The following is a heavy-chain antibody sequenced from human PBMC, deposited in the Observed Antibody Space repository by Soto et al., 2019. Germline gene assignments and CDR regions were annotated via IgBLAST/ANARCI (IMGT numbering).Heavy chain of an antibody. CDR2: IIPSSSFL. Sequence: GSRRLSCAASGCSFRSYYMNWVRQAPGRGLGWVSSIIPSSSFLSYADSLKGRFTTSRDNAKSSVNLQMNSLRAEATAVYYCARVGTDYGSGSPYYSDYWGQGILVTVSS. V-gene: IGHV3-21*06. CDR3: ARVGTDYGSGSPYYSDY. CDR1: GCSFRSYY. D-gene: IGHD3-10*01. J-gene: IGHJ4*02.